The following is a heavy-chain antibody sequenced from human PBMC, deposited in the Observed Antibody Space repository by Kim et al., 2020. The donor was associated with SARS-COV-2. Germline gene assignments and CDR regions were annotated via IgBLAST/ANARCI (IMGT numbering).Heavy chain of an antibody. CDR1: GYTFTRYD. V-gene: IGHV1-8*01. D-gene: IGHD3-22*01. CDR3: ARGRKSMIVVVIKPYYYYYMDV. CDR2: MNPNSGNT. J-gene: IGHJ6*03. Sequence: ASVKVSCKASGYTFTRYDINWVRQATGQGLEWMGWMNPNSGNTGYAQKFQGRVTMTRNTSISTAYMELSSLRSEDTAVYYCARGRKSMIVVVIKPYYYYYMDVWGKGTTVTVSS.